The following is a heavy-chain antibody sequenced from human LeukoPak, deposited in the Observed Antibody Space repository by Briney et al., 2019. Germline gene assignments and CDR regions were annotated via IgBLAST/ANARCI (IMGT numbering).Heavy chain of an antibody. V-gene: IGHV3-74*01. CDR2: IKSDGST. Sequence: GESLRLSCAASGFTFSSYWMHWVRQVPGKGLVWASRIKSDGSTRYADSVKGRFTVSRDNAKNTVSLQMNSLRAEDTGVYYCARAPSEIGGYYPEYFRHWGQGTLVIVSS. CDR3: ARAPSEIGGYYPEYFRH. D-gene: IGHD3-22*01. CDR1: GFTFSSYW. J-gene: IGHJ1*01.